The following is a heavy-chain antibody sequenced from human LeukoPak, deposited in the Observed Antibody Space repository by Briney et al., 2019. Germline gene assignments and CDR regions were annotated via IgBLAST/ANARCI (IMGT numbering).Heavy chain of an antibody. J-gene: IGHJ3*02. CDR1: GYTFTGYY. Sequence: ASVKVSCKASGYTFTGYYMRWVRQAPGQGLEWMGWINPNSGGTNYAQKFQGRVTMTRDTSISTAYMELSRLRSDDTAVYYCARGGANRWYSSSRGDIWGQGTMVTVSS. D-gene: IGHD6-6*01. CDR3: ARGGANRWYSSSRGDI. CDR2: INPNSGGT. V-gene: IGHV1-2*02.